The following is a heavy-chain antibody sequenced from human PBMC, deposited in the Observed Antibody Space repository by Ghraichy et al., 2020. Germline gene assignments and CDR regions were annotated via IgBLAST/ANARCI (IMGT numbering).Heavy chain of an antibody. V-gene: IGHV4-34*01. Sequence: SETLSLTCAVYNGPFDSYYWSWIRQPPGKGLQWIGDINHSGSTNYNPSLKSRVALSVDRLKNQFSLRLSFVTAADTAMYYCARGRKSSQQLVPLPFDYWGQGTLVNVSS. CDR2: INHSGST. CDR1: NGPFDSYY. D-gene: IGHD6-13*01. J-gene: IGHJ4*02. CDR3: ARGRKSSQQLVPLPFDY.